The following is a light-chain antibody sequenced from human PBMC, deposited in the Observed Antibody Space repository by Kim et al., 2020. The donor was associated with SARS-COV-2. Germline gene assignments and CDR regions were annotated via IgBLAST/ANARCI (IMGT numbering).Light chain of an antibody. J-gene: IGKJ1*01. V-gene: IGKV3-20*01. Sequence: SPGERATLSCRASQSVTSNYLAWYQQKPGQAPRLLIYGASSRATGIPDRFSGSGSGTDFTLTISGLEPEDFAVYYCQQYGSSPWAFGQGTKVDIK. CDR3: QQYGSSPWA. CDR2: GAS. CDR1: QSVTSNY.